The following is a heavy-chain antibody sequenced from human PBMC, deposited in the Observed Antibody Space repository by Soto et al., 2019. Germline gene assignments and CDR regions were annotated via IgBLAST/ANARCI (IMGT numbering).Heavy chain of an antibody. J-gene: IGHJ5*02. CDR2: MYHTGGA. CDR3: ARHEGWTGPDQ. D-gene: IGHD2-8*02. Sequence: SETLSLTCTVSGGSSNFYWSWIRQSPGKGLEWIGYMYHTGGANYSPSLKSRVTISVDKSQNQFSLNVYSVTAADTAVYYCARHEGWTGPDQWGQGTLVTVSS. V-gene: IGHV4-59*08. CDR1: GGSSNFY.